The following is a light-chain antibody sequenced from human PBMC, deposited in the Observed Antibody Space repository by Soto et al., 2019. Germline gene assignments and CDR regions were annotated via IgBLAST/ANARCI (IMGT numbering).Light chain of an antibody. CDR2: DVS. CDR3: SSYTSSSIPGV. Sequence: QSVLTQPASVSGSPGQSITISCTGTSSEVGGYNYVSWYQQHPGKAPKIMIYDVSNRPSGVSNRFPGSKSGNTASLTISGFQSEDEADYYCSSYTSSSIPGVFGIGIKVTVL. V-gene: IGLV2-14*01. J-gene: IGLJ1*01. CDR1: SSEVGGYNY.